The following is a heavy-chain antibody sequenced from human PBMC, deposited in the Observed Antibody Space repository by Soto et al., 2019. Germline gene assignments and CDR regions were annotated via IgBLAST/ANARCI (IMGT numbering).Heavy chain of an antibody. J-gene: IGHJ4*02. V-gene: IGHV1-69*02. Sequence: QVQLVQSGAEVKKPGSSVKVSCKASGDTFSRYSISWVRQAPGQGLEWIGRIIPVLDIANYTQNFQSRVTITADRSTSTAYMDLRSLRPEDTAVYYCGSGQFDYWGQGTLVTVSS. CDR1: GDTFSRYS. CDR2: IIPVLDIA. D-gene: IGHD6-19*01. CDR3: GSGQFDY.